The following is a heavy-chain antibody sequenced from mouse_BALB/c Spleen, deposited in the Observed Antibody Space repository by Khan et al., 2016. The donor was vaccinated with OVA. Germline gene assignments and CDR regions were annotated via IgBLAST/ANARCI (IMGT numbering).Heavy chain of an antibody. CDR3: ARRRTARAYAMDY. Sequence: QVQLKESGAELVRPGSSVKISCKASGYAFSSYWMNWVKQRPGQGLEWIGQIYPGDGDTNYNGKFKGKATLTADKSSSTAYMQLSSLTSEDSAVYFCARRRTARAYAMDYWGQGTSVTVS. CDR2: IYPGDGDT. CDR1: GYAFSSYW. V-gene: IGHV1-80*01. D-gene: IGHD3-2*01. J-gene: IGHJ4*01.